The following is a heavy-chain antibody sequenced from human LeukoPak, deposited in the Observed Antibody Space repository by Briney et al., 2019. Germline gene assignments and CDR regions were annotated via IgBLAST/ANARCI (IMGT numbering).Heavy chain of an antibody. D-gene: IGHD5-18*01. Sequence: GGSLRLSCAASGFTFSSYAMHWVRQAPGKGLEWVAVISYDGSSKYYADSVKGRFTISRDNSKNTLYLQMNSLRAEDTAVYYCARARSSYGYGDAFDIWGQGTVVTVSS. CDR3: ARARSSYGYGDAFDI. V-gene: IGHV3-30*04. CDR1: GFTFSSYA. CDR2: ISYDGSSK. J-gene: IGHJ3*02.